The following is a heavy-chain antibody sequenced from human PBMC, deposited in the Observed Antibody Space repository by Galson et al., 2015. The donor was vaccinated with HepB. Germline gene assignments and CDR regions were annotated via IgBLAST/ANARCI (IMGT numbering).Heavy chain of an antibody. D-gene: IGHD3-10*01. Sequence: SETLSLTCTVSGGSISSYYWSWIRQPPGKGLEWIGYIYYSGSTNYNPSLKSRVTISVDTSKNQFSLKLSSVTAADTAVYYGARRVTERLGGYGSGSYQGRYFDLWGRGTLVTVSS. V-gene: IGHV4-59*08. CDR2: IYYSGST. CDR1: GGSISSYY. J-gene: IGHJ2*01. CDR3: ARRVTERLGGYGSGSYQGRYFDL.